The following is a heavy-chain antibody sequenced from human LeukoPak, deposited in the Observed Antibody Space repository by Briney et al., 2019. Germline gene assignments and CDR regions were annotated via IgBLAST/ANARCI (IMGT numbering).Heavy chain of an antibody. J-gene: IGHJ5*02. CDR2: INNHNGGT. CDR1: GDNFNVDF. Sequence: ASVKVSCKAYGDNFNVDFFHWVRQAPGQGLEWMGWINNHNGGTNYAQKLQGRVTMTRDTSISTAYMELSRLRSDDTAVYYCARARYDSSGYYYGYWFDPWGQGTLVTVSS. CDR3: ARARYDSSGYYYGYWFDP. D-gene: IGHD3-22*01. V-gene: IGHV1-2*02.